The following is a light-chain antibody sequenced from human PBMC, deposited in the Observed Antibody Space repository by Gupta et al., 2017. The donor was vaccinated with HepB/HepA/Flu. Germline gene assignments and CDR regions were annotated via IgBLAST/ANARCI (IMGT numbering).Light chain of an antibody. CDR2: WAS. Sequence: DIVMTHSPDSLAVSLGERATINCKSSQSVLYSSNNKNYLAWYQQKPGQPPKLLIYWASTRESGVPDRFSGSGSGTDFTLTISSLQAEDVAVYYCQQYYSTPFTFGPGTKVEIK. J-gene: IGKJ3*01. V-gene: IGKV4-1*01. CDR1: QSVLYSSNNKNY. CDR3: QQYYSTPFT.